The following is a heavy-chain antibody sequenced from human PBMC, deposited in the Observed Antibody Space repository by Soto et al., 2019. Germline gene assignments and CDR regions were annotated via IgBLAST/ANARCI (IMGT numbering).Heavy chain of an antibody. CDR1: GFTFGSYA. CDR2: AGPSGSST. Sequence: GGSLRLSCAASGFTFGSYAMSWVRLAPGKGLEWVSVAGPSGSSTFYADSVRGRFTISRDNVENTLYLQMNSLRVADTASYFCARTYYYDSTGYYRTFDYWGQGTLVTVSS. D-gene: IGHD3-22*01. CDR3: ARTYYYDSTGYYRTFDY. V-gene: IGHV3-23*01. J-gene: IGHJ4*02.